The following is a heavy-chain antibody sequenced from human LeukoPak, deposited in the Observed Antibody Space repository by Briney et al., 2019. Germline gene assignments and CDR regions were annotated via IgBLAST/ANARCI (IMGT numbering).Heavy chain of an antibody. CDR3: ARELPREVTLDY. D-gene: IGHD2-21*02. V-gene: IGHV3-74*01. CDR2: IFTDGTTT. Sequence: LSGGSLRLSCVASEFNFFSYGMQWVCQAPGQGLVWVSRIFTDGTTTSYADSVKGRFTISTDNAKNPLYLQMNSLRAEDTAVYYCARELPREVTLDYWGQGTLVTVST. J-gene: IGHJ4*01. CDR1: EFNFFSYG.